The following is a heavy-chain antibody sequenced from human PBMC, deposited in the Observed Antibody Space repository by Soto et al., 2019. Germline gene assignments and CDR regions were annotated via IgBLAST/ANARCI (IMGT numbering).Heavy chain of an antibody. CDR2: ISGSGGST. Sequence: GGSLRLSCAASGFTFSSYAMSWVRQAPGKGLEWVSAISGSGGSTYYADSVKGRFTISRDNSKNTLYLQMNSLRAEDTAVYYCAKDTALEPITGDIDYWGQGTLVTVSS. CDR1: GFTFSSYA. J-gene: IGHJ4*02. CDR3: AKDTALEPITGDIDY. V-gene: IGHV3-23*01. D-gene: IGHD7-27*01.